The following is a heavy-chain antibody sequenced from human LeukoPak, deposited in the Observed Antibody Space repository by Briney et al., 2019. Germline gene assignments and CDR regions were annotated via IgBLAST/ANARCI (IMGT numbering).Heavy chain of an antibody. CDR2: ISPTGSTT. V-gene: IGHV3-74*01. D-gene: IGHD3-10*01. CDR3: TRDRRYGGMDV. J-gene: IGHJ6*02. Sequence: GGSLRLSCTASGFSFSGHWMHWARQLPGKGLVWVSRISPTGSTTSYAVSVKGRFTISRDNAKNTLYLQVNSLRAEDTAVYYCTRDRRYGGMDVWGQGTTVTVSS. CDR1: GFSFSGHW.